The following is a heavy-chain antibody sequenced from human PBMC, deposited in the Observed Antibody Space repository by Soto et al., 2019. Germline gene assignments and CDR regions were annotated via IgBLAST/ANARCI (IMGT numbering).Heavy chain of an antibody. CDR1: GFTFSGYS. V-gene: IGHV3-7*01. Sequence: EVQLEESGGGLVQPGGCLRLSCATSGFTFSGYSMSWVRQAPGKGLEWVANIKHDGREKYYVDSVKGRFTISRDNAKNSLYLQMNSLTAEDTAVHYCAREATCPAVTYDYWGQGTLVTVSS. CDR3: AREATCPAVTYDY. CDR2: IKHDGREK. J-gene: IGHJ4*02. D-gene: IGHD4-17*01.